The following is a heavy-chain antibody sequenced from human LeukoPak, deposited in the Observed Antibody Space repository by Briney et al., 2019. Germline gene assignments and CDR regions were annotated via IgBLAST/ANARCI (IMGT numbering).Heavy chain of an antibody. Sequence: PGGSLRLSCAASGFTFSSSWMHWVRQAPGKGLVWVSRTNSDGSSTNYADSVKGRFTISRDNAKNTLYLQMNSLRAEDTAVYYCAVFTMIVPWGQGTLVTVSS. CDR2: TNSDGSST. D-gene: IGHD3-22*01. CDR1: GFTFSSSW. V-gene: IGHV3-74*01. CDR3: AVFTMIVP. J-gene: IGHJ5*02.